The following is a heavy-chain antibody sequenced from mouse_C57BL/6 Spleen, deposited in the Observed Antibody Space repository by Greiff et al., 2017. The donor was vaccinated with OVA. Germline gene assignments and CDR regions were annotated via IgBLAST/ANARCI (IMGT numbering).Heavy chain of an antibody. CDR1: GYSITSGYD. Sequence: EVQLQQSGPGMVKPSQSLSLTCTVTGYSITSGYDWHWIRHFPGNKLEWMGYISYSGSTNYNPSLKSRISITHDTSKNHFFLKLNSVTTEDTATYYCARGGNPWFAYWGQGTLVTVSA. CDR3: ARGGNPWFAY. J-gene: IGHJ3*01. CDR2: ISYSGST. V-gene: IGHV3-1*01.